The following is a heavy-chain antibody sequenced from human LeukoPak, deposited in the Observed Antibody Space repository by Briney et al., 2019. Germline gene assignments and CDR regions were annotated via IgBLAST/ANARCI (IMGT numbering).Heavy chain of an antibody. Sequence: SETLSLICTVSGGSISSYYWSWIRQPPGKGLEWIGYIYTSGSTNYNPSLKSRVTISVDTSKNQFSLKLSSVTAADTAVYYCASSDTAMDILYFDYWGQGTLVTVSS. CDR2: IYTSGST. CDR3: ASSDTAMDILYFDY. V-gene: IGHV4-4*09. D-gene: IGHD5-18*01. J-gene: IGHJ4*02. CDR1: GGSISSYY.